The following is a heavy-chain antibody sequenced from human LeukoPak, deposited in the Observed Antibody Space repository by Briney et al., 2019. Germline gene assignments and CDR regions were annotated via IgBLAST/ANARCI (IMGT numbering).Heavy chain of an antibody. CDR2: IYYSGST. Sequence: SQTLSLTCTVSGGSISSYYWSWIRQPPGKGLEWIGYIYYSGSTNYNPSLKSRVTISVDTSKNQFSLKLSSVTAADTAVYYCARGPPVVAALYYFDYWGQGTLVTVSS. CDR3: ARGPPVVAALYYFDY. V-gene: IGHV4-59*01. D-gene: IGHD2-15*01. J-gene: IGHJ4*02. CDR1: GGSISSYY.